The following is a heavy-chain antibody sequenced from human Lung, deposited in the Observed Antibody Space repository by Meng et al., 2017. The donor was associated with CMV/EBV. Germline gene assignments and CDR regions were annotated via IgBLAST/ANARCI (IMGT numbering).Heavy chain of an antibody. CDR3: ARHKVWFSGMDV. J-gene: IGHJ6*02. Sequence: GSLRLSCTVSGGSITENNYWGWIRQSPGKGLEWIGSVLYDGTTYYNPSLVGRLTVSLDTAKKQFSVKLSSVTAADTAAYYCARHKVWFSGMDVWGQGTTVTVSS. CDR1: GGSITENNY. CDR2: VLYDGTT. D-gene: IGHD2-21*01. V-gene: IGHV4-39*01.